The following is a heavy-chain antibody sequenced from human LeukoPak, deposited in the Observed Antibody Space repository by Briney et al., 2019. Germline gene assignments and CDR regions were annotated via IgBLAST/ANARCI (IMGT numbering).Heavy chain of an antibody. CDR1: GFTFSDHG. Sequence: GGSLRLSCAASGFTFSDHGMHWVRQAPGKGLEWVAVIWYANSEKYYADSVKGRFTVSRDNSKNTLYLEMNSLRAEDTALYYCARDQEVWESSRYIDYWGQGSLVTVSS. CDR3: ARDQEVWESSRYIDY. D-gene: IGHD3-16*02. CDR2: IWYANSEK. J-gene: IGHJ4*02. V-gene: IGHV3-33*01.